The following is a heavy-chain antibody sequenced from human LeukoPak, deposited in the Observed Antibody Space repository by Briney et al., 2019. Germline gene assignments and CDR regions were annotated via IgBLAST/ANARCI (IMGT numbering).Heavy chain of an antibody. J-gene: IGHJ4*02. V-gene: IGHV3-23*01. CDR3: AKKLPPGGSIGWPIDY. Sequence: GGSLRLSCAASGFTFNNYAMSWVRQAPGKGLEWVSGFTDGGVSTFYADSVRGRFTISRDNSKNTLYLQMNSLRVDDTAVYYCAKKLPPGGSIGWPIDYWGRGTLVTVSS. CDR1: GFTFNNYA. CDR2: FTDGGVST. D-gene: IGHD6-19*01.